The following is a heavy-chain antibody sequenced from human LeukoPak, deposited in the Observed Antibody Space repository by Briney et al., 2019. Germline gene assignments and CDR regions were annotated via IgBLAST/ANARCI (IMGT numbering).Heavy chain of an antibody. CDR2: MKQDGGEK. Sequence: GGSLRLSCAASGFTFSTYWMSWVRQAPGRGLEWVANMKQDGGEKYYVDSVKGRFTISRDNAKNSLYLQMNNLIVDDTAVYYCARDLMGSSSWYVPFDYWGQGALVTVSS. J-gene: IGHJ4*02. CDR3: ARDLMGSSSWYVPFDY. D-gene: IGHD6-13*01. CDR1: GFTFSTYW. V-gene: IGHV3-7*01.